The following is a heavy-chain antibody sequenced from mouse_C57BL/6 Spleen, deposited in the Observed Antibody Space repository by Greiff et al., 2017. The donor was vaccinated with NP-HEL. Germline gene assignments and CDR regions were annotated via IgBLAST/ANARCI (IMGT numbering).Heavy chain of an antibody. CDR2: ISSGSSTI. V-gene: IGHV5-17*01. Sequence: EVQRVESGGGLVKPGGSLKLSCAASGFTFSDYGMHWVRQAPEQGLEWVAYISSGSSTIYYADTVKGRFTISRDNAKNTLFLQMTSLRSEDTAMDYCAKIYYGYHYAMDYWGQGTSVTVSA. J-gene: IGHJ4*01. CDR1: GFTFSDYG. CDR3: AKIYYGYHYAMDY. D-gene: IGHD2-2*01.